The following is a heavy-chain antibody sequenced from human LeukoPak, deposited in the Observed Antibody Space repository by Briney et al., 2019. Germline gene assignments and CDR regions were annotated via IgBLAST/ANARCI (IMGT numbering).Heavy chain of an antibody. CDR1: GFTFSSYG. CDR2: IWYDGSNK. V-gene: IGHV3-33*01. CDR3: ATEPDLTVPAAIPAVDP. J-gene: IGHJ5*02. Sequence: HAGRSLRLSCAASGFTFSSYGMHWVRQAPGKGLEWVAVIWYDGSNKYYADSVKGRFTISRDNSKNTLYLQMNSLRAEDTAVYYCATEPDLTVPAAIPAVDPWGQGTLVTVSS. D-gene: IGHD2-2*01.